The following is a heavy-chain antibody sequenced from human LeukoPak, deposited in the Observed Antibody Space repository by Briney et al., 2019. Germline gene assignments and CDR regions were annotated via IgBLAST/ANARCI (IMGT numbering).Heavy chain of an antibody. D-gene: IGHD6-6*01. J-gene: IGHJ4*02. CDR1: GYTFTSYD. CDR2: MNPNTGNT. Sequence: GASVTVSSKASGYTFTSYDINWVRQATGQGLEWMGWMNPNTGNTGSAQKFQGRVTMTRDTSISTAYMELSSLRSEDTAVYYCARAAVPNSALIAVRRFFDYWGRGTLVTVSS. V-gene: IGHV1-8*01. CDR3: ARAAVPNSALIAVRRFFDY.